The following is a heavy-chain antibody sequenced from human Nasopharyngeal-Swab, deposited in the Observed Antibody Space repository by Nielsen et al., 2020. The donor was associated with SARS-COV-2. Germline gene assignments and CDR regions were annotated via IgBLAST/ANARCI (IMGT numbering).Heavy chain of an antibody. CDR1: GFTFSSYG. Sequence: SLKISCAASGFTFSSYGMHWVRQAPGKGLEWVAVISYDGSNKYYADSVKGRFTISRDNSKNTLYLQMNSLRAEDTAVYYCAKEGIWSGYYRAFDYWGQGTLVTVSS. V-gene: IGHV3-30*18. CDR3: AKEGIWSGYYRAFDY. CDR2: ISYDGSNK. D-gene: IGHD3-3*01. J-gene: IGHJ4*02.